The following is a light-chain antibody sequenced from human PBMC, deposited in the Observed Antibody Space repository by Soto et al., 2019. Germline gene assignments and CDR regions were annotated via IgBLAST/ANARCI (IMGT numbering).Light chain of an antibody. CDR1: QSVNNN. V-gene: IGKV3-15*01. Sequence: ETLMTQSPATLSVSPGERATLSCRASQSVNNNLAWYQQKLGHAPRVLIYGASTRATGIPARFTGSGSGTEFILTITSLQSEDSAVYYCQEYNTWPWTFDQGTKVEFK. J-gene: IGKJ1*01. CDR3: QEYNTWPWT. CDR2: GAS.